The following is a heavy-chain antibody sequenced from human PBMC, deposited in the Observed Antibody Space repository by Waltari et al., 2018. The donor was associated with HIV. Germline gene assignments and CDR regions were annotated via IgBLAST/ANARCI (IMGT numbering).Heavy chain of an antibody. J-gene: IGHJ4*02. Sequence: QVQLQESGPGLVKPSQTLSLTCTVSGGSISSGGYYWSWIRQHPGKGLEWIGYIYYSGSTYYNPSLKSRVTISLDTSKNQFSLKLSSVTAADTAVYYCARAQPGGWSGYYILNYWGQGTLVTVSS. CDR3: ARAQPGGWSGYYILNY. CDR2: IYYSGST. V-gene: IGHV4-31*03. CDR1: GGSISSGGYY. D-gene: IGHD3-3*01.